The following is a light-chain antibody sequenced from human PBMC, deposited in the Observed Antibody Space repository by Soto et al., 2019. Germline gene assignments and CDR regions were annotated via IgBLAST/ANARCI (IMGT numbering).Light chain of an antibody. CDR2: GAS. V-gene: IGKV3-20*01. CDR3: QQYGTSPGK. J-gene: IGKJ1*01. Sequence: EIVLPPSKVTLSSSPGQRFCLSYRASQRISSTQLVWYQQKPGQAPTLLIFGASSRATGIPDRFSGSGSGTDFTLTISGLQPEDFAVYYCQQYGTSPGKFGEGTKVDIK. CDR1: QRISSTQ.